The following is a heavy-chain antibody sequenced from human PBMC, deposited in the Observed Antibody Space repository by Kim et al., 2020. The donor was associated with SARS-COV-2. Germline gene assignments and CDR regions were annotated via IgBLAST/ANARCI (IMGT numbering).Heavy chain of an antibody. J-gene: IGHJ4*02. CDR2: ISGSGRTT. CDR1: GFTFTDYA. CDR3: ARFDDSNGYYQYYFGY. Sequence: GGSLRLSCVASGFTFTDYALSWVRQAPGKGLEWVSAISGSGRTTYSADSVRGRFTISRDTSKNTVYLQMNSLRAEDTAMYYCARFDDSNGYYQYYFGYWGQGTLVTVSS. V-gene: IGHV3-23*01. D-gene: IGHD3-22*01.